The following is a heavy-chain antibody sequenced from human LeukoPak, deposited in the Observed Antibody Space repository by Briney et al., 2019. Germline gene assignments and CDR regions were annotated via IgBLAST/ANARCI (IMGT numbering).Heavy chain of an antibody. D-gene: IGHD2-2*01. V-gene: IGHV4-61*02. CDR2: IYTSGST. Sequence: PSETLSLTCTVSGGSISSGSYYWSWIRQPAGKGLEWIGRIYTSGSTNYNPSLKSRVTISVDTSKNQFSLKLSSVTAADTAVYYCASVPGFHIVVVPAARSWGQGTLVTVSS. CDR3: ASVPGFHIVVVPAARS. J-gene: IGHJ5*02. CDR1: GGSISSGSYY.